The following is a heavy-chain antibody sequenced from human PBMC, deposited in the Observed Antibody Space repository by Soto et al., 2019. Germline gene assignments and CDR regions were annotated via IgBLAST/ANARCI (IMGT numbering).Heavy chain of an antibody. CDR1: GFTFNSYW. CDR3: ERPPFCAFSRSCYRSQFYGMDV. Sequence: EVQLVESGGGLVQPGGSLRLSCVASGFTFNSYWMSWVRQAPGRGLEWVADIKEDGSAQYTVDSVKGRLAISRDNAKNSLYLQMNRLRPYEAAVYYCERPPFCAFSRSCYRSQFYGMDVWGKGATVTVSS. V-gene: IGHV3-7*01. J-gene: IGHJ6*04. D-gene: IGHD2-21*01. CDR2: IKEDGSAQ.